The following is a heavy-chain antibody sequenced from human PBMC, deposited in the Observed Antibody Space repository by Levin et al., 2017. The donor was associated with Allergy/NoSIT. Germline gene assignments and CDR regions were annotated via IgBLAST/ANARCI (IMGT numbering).Heavy chain of an antibody. V-gene: IGHV3-7*01. CDR2: IKQDGSEK. CDR1: GFTFTSYW. J-gene: IGHJ4*02. CDR3: ARDVYFGSGDY. Sequence: GGSLRLSCAASGFTFTSYWMIWVRQAPGKGLEWVASIKQDGSEKYYVDSVKGRFTISRDNAKNSLYLQMNSLRAEDTAVYYCARDVYFGSGDYWGQGTLVTVSS. D-gene: IGHD3-10*01.